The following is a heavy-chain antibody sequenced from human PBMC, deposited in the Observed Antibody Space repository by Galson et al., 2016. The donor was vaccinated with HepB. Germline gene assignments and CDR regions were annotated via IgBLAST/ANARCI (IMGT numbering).Heavy chain of an antibody. J-gene: IGHJ6*02. CDR1: GFTFSGSA. D-gene: IGHD4-17*01. CDR3: TRPARDYGDDGVYVYGMDV. V-gene: IGHV3-73*01. CDR2: IRSKANSYAT. Sequence: SLRLSCAASGFTFSGSAMHWVRQASGKGLEWVGRIRSKANSYATAYAASVKGRFTISRDDSKNTAYLQMNSLKTEDTAVYYCTRPARDYGDDGVYVYGMDVWGQGTTVTVSS.